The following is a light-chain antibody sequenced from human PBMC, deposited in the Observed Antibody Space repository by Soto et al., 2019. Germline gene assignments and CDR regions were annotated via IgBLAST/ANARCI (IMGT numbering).Light chain of an antibody. V-gene: IGLV2-8*01. CDR2: EVS. CDR3: SSYAGSNNWV. Sequence: QSALTQPPSASGSPGQSVTISCTGTSSDVGGYNYVSWYQQHPGKAPKLMISEVSKRPSGVPDRFSGSKSGNTASLTVSGLQTEDEADYYRSSYAGSNNWVFGGGTKVTVL. CDR1: SSDVGGYNY. J-gene: IGLJ3*02.